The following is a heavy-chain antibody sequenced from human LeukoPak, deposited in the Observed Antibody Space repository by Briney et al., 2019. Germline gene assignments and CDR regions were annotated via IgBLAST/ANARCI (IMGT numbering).Heavy chain of an antibody. D-gene: IGHD3-9*01. J-gene: IGHJ4*02. CDR1: GFTFSSYA. CDR2: ISGSGGST. Sequence: GGSLKLSCAASGFTFSSYAMSWVRQAPGKGLEWVSAISGSGGSTYYAESVKGRFTISRDNSKNTLYLQMNSLRAEDTAVYYCAKDLSPELVLDYWGQGTLVTVSS. V-gene: IGHV3-23*01. CDR3: AKDLSPELVLDY.